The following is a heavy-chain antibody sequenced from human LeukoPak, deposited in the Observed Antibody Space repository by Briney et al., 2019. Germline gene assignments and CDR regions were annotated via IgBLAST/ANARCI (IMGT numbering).Heavy chain of an antibody. J-gene: IGHJ4*02. CDR1: GGSISSSNW. Sequence: SETLSLTCAVSGGSISSSNWWSWVRQPPGKGLEWIGEIYYSGSTNYNPSLKSRVTMSVDKSKKQYSLKLSSVTAADTAVYYCARDPGGYSGYGRGYYFDFWGQGTLVTVSS. V-gene: IGHV4-4*02. CDR3: ARDPGGYSGYGRGYYFDF. CDR2: IYYSGST. D-gene: IGHD5-12*01.